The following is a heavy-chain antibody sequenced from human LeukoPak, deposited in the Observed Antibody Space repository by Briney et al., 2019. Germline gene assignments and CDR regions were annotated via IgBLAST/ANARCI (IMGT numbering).Heavy chain of an antibody. J-gene: IGHJ3*02. V-gene: IGHV3-7*01. D-gene: IGHD2-2*01. CDR2: IKQDGSEK. CDR3: ARDQWGYCSSTSCYGSAFDI. Sequence: GGSLRLSCAASGFTFSSYWMSRVRQAPGKGLEWVANIKQDGSEKYYVDSVKGRFTISRDNAKNSLYLQMNSLRAEDTAVYYCARDQWGYCSSTSCYGSAFDIWGQGTMVTVSS. CDR1: GFTFSSYW.